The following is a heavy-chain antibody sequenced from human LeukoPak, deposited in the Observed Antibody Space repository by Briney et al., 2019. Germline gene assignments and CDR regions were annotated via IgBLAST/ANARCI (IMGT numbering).Heavy chain of an antibody. CDR3: ARGGGSGRWGSAFDM. J-gene: IGHJ3*02. CDR1: GFTFTTYW. Sequence: GGSLRLSCAASGFTFTTYWMTWVRQAPGKGLEWVANMKQDGREQYYVDSVKGRLTISRDNAKNSVYLQMNSLRDDDTALYYCARGGGSGRWGSAFDMWGQGTMVTVSS. D-gene: IGHD6-19*01. CDR2: MKQDGREQ. V-gene: IGHV3-7*01.